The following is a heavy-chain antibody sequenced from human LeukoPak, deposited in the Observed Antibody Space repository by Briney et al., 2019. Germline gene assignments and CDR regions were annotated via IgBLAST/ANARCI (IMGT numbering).Heavy chain of an antibody. D-gene: IGHD3-16*01. Sequence: PGGSLRLSCAASGFSFSSYAMSWVRQGPGKGLEWVSGISGSGGSTYYADSVKGRFTLSSDSSRNTVYFQLNNLRVEDTAIYYCAKASWVSSTDAVRWGQGTLVTVSS. CDR3: AKASWVSSTDAVR. J-gene: IGHJ4*02. V-gene: IGHV3-23*01. CDR1: GFSFSSYA. CDR2: ISGSGGST.